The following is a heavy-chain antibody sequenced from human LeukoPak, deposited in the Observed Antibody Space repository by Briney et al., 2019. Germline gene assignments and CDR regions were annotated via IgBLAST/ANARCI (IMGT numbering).Heavy chain of an antibody. CDR1: GGSFSGYY. CDR2: LYYSGST. V-gene: IGHV4-59*01. J-gene: IGHJ4*02. Sequence: SETLSLTCAVYGGSFSGYYWSWIRQPPGKGLEYIGYLYYSGSTNYNPSLKSRVTISVDTSKNQFSLKLNSVTAADTAVYYCARIAAAGSFDYWGQGTLVTVSS. D-gene: IGHD6-13*01. CDR3: ARIAAAGSFDY.